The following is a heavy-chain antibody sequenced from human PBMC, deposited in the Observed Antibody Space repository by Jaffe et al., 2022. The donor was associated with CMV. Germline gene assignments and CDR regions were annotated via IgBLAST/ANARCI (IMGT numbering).Heavy chain of an antibody. CDR1: GFTFGDYA. CDR2: IRSKAYGGTT. V-gene: IGHV3-49*04. Sequence: EVQLVESGGGLVQPGRSLRLSCTASGFTFGDYAMSWVRQAPGKGLEWVGFIRSKAYGGTTEYAASVKGRFTISRDDSKSIAYLQMNSLKTEDTAVYYCTREMATMGGAFDIWGQGTMVTVSS. CDR3: TREMATMGGAFDI. D-gene: IGHD5-12*01. J-gene: IGHJ3*02.